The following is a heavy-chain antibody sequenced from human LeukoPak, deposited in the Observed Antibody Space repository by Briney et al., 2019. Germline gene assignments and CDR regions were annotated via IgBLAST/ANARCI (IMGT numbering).Heavy chain of an antibody. D-gene: IGHD5-18*01. CDR1: GGSISSYY. J-gene: IGHJ4*02. Sequence: SETLSLTCTVSGGSISSYYWSWIRQPPGKGLEWIGEINHSGSTNYNPSLKSRVTISVDTSKNQFSLKLSSVTAADTAVYYCARGSRGYSYGYVAHWGQGTLVTVSS. CDR2: INHSGST. V-gene: IGHV4-34*01. CDR3: ARGSRGYSYGYVAH.